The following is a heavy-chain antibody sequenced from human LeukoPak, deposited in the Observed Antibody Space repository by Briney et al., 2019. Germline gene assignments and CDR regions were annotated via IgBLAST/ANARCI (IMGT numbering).Heavy chain of an antibody. D-gene: IGHD6-13*01. J-gene: IGHJ4*02. CDR1: GFTFDDYA. CDR2: ISGDGATR. Sequence: GGSLRLSCPASGFTFDDYAIQWVRHAPGKGLEWVSLISGDGATRYYAESVKGRFTISRDNSKNSLYLQMNSLRTEDTALYYCAKDNISESTAAEGFDYWGQGTLVTVSS. V-gene: IGHV3-43*02. CDR3: AKDNISESTAAEGFDY.